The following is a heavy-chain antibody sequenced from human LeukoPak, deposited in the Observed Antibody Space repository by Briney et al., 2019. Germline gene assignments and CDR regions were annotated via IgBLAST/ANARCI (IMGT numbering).Heavy chain of an antibody. CDR2: ISWNSDSI. J-gene: IGHJ5*01. D-gene: IGHD3-22*01. Sequence: PAGSLTLSCAASGCTFDDYAIHWVRQAPGKGLEWVSGISWNSDSIGYADSVKGRFTVSRDNAKNSLYLQMNNLRAEDTASYYCAKDSNVGSGYYYAPFDSWGQGTLVSVSS. CDR3: AKDSNVGSGYYYAPFDS. CDR1: GCTFDDYA. V-gene: IGHV3-9*01.